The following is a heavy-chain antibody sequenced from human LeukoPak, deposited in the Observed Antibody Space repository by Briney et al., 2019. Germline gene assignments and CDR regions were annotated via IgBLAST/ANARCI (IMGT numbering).Heavy chain of an antibody. D-gene: IGHD3-22*01. Sequence: GGSLRLSCAASGFTVSSNYMSWVRQAPGKGLEWVSVIYSGGSTYYADSVKGRFTISRDNSKNTLYLQMNSLRAEDTAVYYCARKSSVAAPLGYWGQGTLVTVSS. CDR1: GFTVSSNY. J-gene: IGHJ4*02. CDR3: ARKSSVAAPLGY. V-gene: IGHV3-53*01. CDR2: IYSGGST.